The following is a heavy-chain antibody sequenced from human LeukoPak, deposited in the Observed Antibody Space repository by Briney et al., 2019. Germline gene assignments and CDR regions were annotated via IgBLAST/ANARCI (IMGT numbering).Heavy chain of an antibody. CDR3: ARANPADFNL. J-gene: IGHJ2*01. CDR2: ISPTGSTT. Sequence: GGSLRLSCTASGFSFSGHWMHWARQLPGKGLVWVSRISPTGSTTSYADSVKGRFTISRDNAKNTVHLQMNSLRDDDTAVYYCARANPADFNLWGRGTLVTVSS. D-gene: IGHD1-14*01. CDR1: GFSFSGHW. V-gene: IGHV3-74*01.